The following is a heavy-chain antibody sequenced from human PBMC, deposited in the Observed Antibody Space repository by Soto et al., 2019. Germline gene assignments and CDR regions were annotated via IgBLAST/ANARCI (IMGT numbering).Heavy chain of an antibody. D-gene: IGHD3-16*01. V-gene: IGHV4-59*08. J-gene: IGHJ4*02. CDR2: ISYSGST. CDR3: ARRSMILGGYYFDY. CDR1: CGSISSYY. Sequence: QVQLQESGPGLVKPSETLSLTCTVSCGSISSYYWSWIRQPPGKGLEWIGYISYSGSTNYNPSLKSRVTISVDTSKNQFSLKLSSVTAADTAVYYCARRSMILGGYYFDYWGQGTLVTVS.